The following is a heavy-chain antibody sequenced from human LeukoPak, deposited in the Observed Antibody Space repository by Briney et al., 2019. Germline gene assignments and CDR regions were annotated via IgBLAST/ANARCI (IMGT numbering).Heavy chain of an antibody. CDR1: GFTFSSYA. CDR3: AREGLRWYHPFDY. Sequence: GGSLRLSCAASGFTFSSYAMHWVRQAPGKGLEWVAVISYDGSNKYYADSVKGRFTISRDNSKNTLYLQMNSLRAEDTAVYYCAREGLRWYHPFDYWGQGTLVTVSS. V-gene: IGHV3-30*04. CDR2: ISYDGSNK. D-gene: IGHD4-23*01. J-gene: IGHJ4*02.